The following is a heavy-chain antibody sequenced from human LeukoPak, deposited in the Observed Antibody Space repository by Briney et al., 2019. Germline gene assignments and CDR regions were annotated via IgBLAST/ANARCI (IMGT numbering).Heavy chain of an antibody. CDR1: GGSFSGYY. CDR3: ARGIGRYRSSTSCPLRWFDP. J-gene: IGHJ5*02. CDR2: INHSGST. V-gene: IGHV4-34*01. Sequence: SETLSLTCAVYGGSFSGYYWSWIRQPPGKGLEWIGEINHSGSTNYNPSLKSRVTISVDTSKNQFSLKLSSVTAADTAVYYCARGIGRYRSSTSCPLRWFDPWGQGTLVTVSS. D-gene: IGHD2-2*01.